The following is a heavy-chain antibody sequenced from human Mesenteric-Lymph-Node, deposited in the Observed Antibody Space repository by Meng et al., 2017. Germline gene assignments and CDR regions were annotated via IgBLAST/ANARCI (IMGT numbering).Heavy chain of an antibody. CDR1: GYTFASYG. CDR2: FVNNVDT. V-gene: IGHV1-18*01. D-gene: IGHD5-18*01. Sequence: VHLLQAGAEVKEPGASVRVSCEASGYTFASYGISWLRQAPGQGLEWMGWFVNNVDTYSAQKFQGRVTMTTDTHTSTAYMELRSLRSDDTAVYYCARSSYSYGSPFDYWGQGTLVTVSS. J-gene: IGHJ4*02. CDR3: ARSSYSYGSPFDY.